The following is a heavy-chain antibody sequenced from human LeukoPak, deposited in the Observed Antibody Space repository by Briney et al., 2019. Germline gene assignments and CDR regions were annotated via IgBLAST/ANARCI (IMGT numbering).Heavy chain of an antibody. Sequence: PGGSLRLSCAASGFTFSSYAMSWVRQAPGKGLEWVSAISGSGGSTYYADSVKGRFTISRDNSKNTLYLQMNSLRAEDTAVYYCAKDTIRQYDSSGYYLERYNEGYFDYWGQGTLVTVSS. V-gene: IGHV3-23*01. CDR3: AKDTIRQYDSSGYYLERYNEGYFDY. CDR2: ISGSGGST. D-gene: IGHD3-22*01. CDR1: GFTFSSYA. J-gene: IGHJ4*02.